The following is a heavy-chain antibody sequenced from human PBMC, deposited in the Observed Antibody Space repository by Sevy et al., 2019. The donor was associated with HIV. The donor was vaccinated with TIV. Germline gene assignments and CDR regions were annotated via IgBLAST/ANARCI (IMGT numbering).Heavy chain of an antibody. CDR2: ISTYNSMR. CDR3: ARSTQVAGRSNWFDP. J-gene: IGHJ5*02. D-gene: IGHD6-19*01. V-gene: IGHV1-18*01. CDR1: GYTFTTYG. Sequence: ASVKVSCKASGYTFTTYGITWVRQAPGQGLEWMGWISTYNSMRNSAQKLQDRVTMTTDTSTSTAYMELRSLTSDDTAVYYCARSTQVAGRSNWFDPWGQGTLVTVSS.